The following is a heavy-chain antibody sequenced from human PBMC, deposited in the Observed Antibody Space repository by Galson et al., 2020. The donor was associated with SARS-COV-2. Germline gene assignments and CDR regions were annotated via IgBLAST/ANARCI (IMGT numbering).Heavy chain of an antibody. D-gene: IGHD3-9*01. CDR2: ISSSSSYI. CDR1: GFTFSSYS. CDR3: ARDANYDILTGYYGY. Sequence: GESLKISCAASGFTFSSYSMNWVRQAPGKGLEWVSSISSSSSYIYYADSVKGRFTISRDNAKNSLYLQMNSLRAEDTAVYYCARDANYDILTGYYGYWGQGTLVTVSS. J-gene: IGHJ4*02. V-gene: IGHV3-21*01.